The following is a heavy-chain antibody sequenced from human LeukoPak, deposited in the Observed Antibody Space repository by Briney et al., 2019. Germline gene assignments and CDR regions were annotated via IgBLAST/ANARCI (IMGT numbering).Heavy chain of an antibody. V-gene: IGHV1-18*01. CDR2: ISAYNGNT. J-gene: IGHJ5*02. Sequence: ASVKVSCKASGYTFTSYGISWVRQAPRQGLEWMGWISAYNGNTNYAQKLQGRVTMTTDTSTSTAYMELRSLRSDDTAVYYCARDQGWIQLWSNWFDPWGQGTLVTVSS. CDR3: ARDQGWIQLWSNWFDP. D-gene: IGHD5-18*01. CDR1: GYTFTSYG.